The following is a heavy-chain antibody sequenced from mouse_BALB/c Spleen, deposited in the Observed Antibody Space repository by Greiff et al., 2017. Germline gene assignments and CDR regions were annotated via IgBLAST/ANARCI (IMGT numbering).Heavy chain of an antibody. J-gene: IGHJ4*01. V-gene: IGHV6-6*02. D-gene: IGHD2-4*01. CDR1: GFTFSNYW. CDR2: IRLKSNNYAT. Sequence: EVKLMESGGGLVQPGGSMKLSCVASGFTFSNYWMNWVRQSPEKGLEWVAEIRLKSNNYATHYAESVKGRFTISRDDSKSSVYLQMNNLRAEDTGIYYCTREMIPYAMDYWGQGTSVTVSS. CDR3: TREMIPYAMDY.